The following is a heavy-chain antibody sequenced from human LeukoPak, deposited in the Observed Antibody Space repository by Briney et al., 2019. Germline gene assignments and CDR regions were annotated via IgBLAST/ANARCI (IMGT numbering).Heavy chain of an antibody. J-gene: IGHJ4*02. CDR2: IIPIFGTA. V-gene: IGHV1-69*05. Sequence: ASVKVSCKASGGTFSSYAISWVRQAPGQGLEWMGRIIPIFGTANYAQKLQGRVTMTTDTSTSTAYMELRSLRSDDTAVYYCARDIVLMAYYFDYWGQGTLVTVSS. D-gene: IGHD2-8*01. CDR1: GGTFSSYA. CDR3: ARDIVLMAYYFDY.